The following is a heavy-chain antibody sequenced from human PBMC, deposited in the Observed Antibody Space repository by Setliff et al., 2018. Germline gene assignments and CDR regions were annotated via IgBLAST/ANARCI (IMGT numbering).Heavy chain of an antibody. CDR2: ISSSSTTI. Sequence: PGGSLRLSCAASGFTFSSYGMNWVRQAPGKGLEWLSYISSSSTTIYYADSVKGRFTVSRDNAKNSLYLQMNGLRADDAAVYYCARSSAPIKRDYMDVWGKGTTVTVSS. CDR1: GFTFSSYG. D-gene: IGHD2-2*02. CDR3: ARSSAPIKRDYMDV. J-gene: IGHJ6*03. V-gene: IGHV3-48*01.